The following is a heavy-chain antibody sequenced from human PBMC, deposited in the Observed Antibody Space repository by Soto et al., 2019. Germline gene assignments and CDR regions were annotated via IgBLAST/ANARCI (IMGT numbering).Heavy chain of an antibody. V-gene: IGHV1-18*01. Sequence: QVQLVQSGAEVKKPGASVKVSCKASGFTLTSYRISWVRQAPGPGLEWMGWISAYNGNRNYAQNLQGRVTMTTDTTTSTAYMELRSLRSDDTAMYYGARDTPPIDYWGQGTRVTVSS. J-gene: IGHJ4*02. CDR1: GFTLTSYR. CDR2: ISAYNGNR. CDR3: ARDTPPIDY.